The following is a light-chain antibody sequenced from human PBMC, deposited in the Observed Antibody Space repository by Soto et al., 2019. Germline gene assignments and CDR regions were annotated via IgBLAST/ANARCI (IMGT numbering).Light chain of an antibody. CDR1: QSVSGN. CDR2: GAS. CDR3: QQYSDWWT. V-gene: IGKV3-15*01. Sequence: TLMTQSPATLSVSPWERATLSCRASQSVSGNLAWYQQKPGQAPRLLIYGASTRATGIPARFSGSGSGTEFTLTISSLQSEDFGVYYCQQYSDWWTFGQGTKVDIK. J-gene: IGKJ1*01.